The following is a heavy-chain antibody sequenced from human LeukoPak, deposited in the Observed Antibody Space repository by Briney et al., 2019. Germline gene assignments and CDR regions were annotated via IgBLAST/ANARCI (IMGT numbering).Heavy chain of an antibody. V-gene: IGHV3-21*01. D-gene: IGHD3-10*02. J-gene: IGHJ6*04. Sequence: GGSPRLSCAASGFTFDDYGMNWVRQAPGKGLEWVSSISSSSSYIYYADSVKGRFTISRDNAKNSLYLQMNSLRAEDTAVYYCAELGITMIGGVWGKGTTVTISS. CDR2: ISSSSSYI. CDR3: AELGITMIGGV. CDR1: GFTFDDYG.